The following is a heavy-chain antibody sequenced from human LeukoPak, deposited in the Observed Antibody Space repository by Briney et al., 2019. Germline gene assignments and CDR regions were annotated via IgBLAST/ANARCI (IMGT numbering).Heavy chain of an antibody. J-gene: IGHJ3*02. CDR2: IYHSGST. Sequence: PSETLSLTCAVYGGSFSGYYWSWIRQPPGKGLEWIGEIYHSGSTNYNPSLKSRVTISVDKSKNQFSLKLSSVTAADTAVYYCARATDGYCSGGSCYVDAFDIWGQGTMVTVSS. V-gene: IGHV4-34*01. CDR3: ARATDGYCSGGSCYVDAFDI. CDR1: GGSFSGYY. D-gene: IGHD2-15*01.